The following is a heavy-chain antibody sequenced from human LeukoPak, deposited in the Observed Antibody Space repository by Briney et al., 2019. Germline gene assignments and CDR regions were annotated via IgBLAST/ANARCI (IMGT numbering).Heavy chain of an antibody. Sequence: GGSLRLSCAASGFTFSSYGMHWVRQAPGKGLEWVTFIRFDASNKFYADSVKGRFTISRDNAKSSIYLQMNSLRAEDTAIYYCARGPIGSNWFDPWGQGTLVTVSS. CDR2: IRFDASNK. CDR3: ARGPIGSNWFDP. J-gene: IGHJ5*02. D-gene: IGHD5/OR15-5a*01. CDR1: GFTFSSYG. V-gene: IGHV3-30*02.